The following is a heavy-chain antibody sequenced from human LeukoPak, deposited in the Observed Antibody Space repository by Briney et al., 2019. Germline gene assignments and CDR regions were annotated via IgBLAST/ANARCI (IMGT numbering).Heavy chain of an antibody. CDR3: AKSTDYYDSSGSSLVFYFDY. Sequence: GGSLRLSCAASGFIFSSDAMNWVRQAPGKGLEWVSAISGSGGSTYYADSVKGRFTISRDNSKNTLYLQMNSLRAEDTAVYYCAKSTDYYDSSGSSLVFYFDYWGQGTLVTVSS. CDR2: ISGSGGST. J-gene: IGHJ4*02. CDR1: GFIFSSDA. V-gene: IGHV3-23*01. D-gene: IGHD3-22*01.